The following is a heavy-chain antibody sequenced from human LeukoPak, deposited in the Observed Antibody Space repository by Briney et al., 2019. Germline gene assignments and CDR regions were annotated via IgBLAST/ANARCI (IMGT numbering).Heavy chain of an antibody. CDR3: ARDGDGSGSGYGMGV. Sequence: RGSLRLSCAPSRVTSCSYSMNWGSQAPGEGREWVSSISISSSYIYYADTEKGRFTISRDNAKNSLYLQMNSLRAEDTAVYYCARDGDGSGSGYGMGVWGQGTTVTVSS. V-gene: IGHV3-21*01. CDR1: RVTSCSYS. J-gene: IGHJ6*02. D-gene: IGHD6-19*01. CDR2: ISISSSYI.